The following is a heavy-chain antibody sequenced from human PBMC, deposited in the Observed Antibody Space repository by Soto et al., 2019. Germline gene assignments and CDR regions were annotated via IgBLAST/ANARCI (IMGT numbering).Heavy chain of an antibody. J-gene: IGHJ5*02. D-gene: IGHD6-13*01. CDR1: DGSLSDYF. CDR2: INPSGST. CDR3: VASLAASGLNWLDP. V-gene: IGHV4-34*01. Sequence: SETLSLTCGVNDGSLSDYFWSWIRQFPGKGLEWIGEINPSGSTSNNPSLKSRVTLSIDASKNQFSLRLTSMTAADTAVYYCVASLAASGLNWLDPWGRGTLVTVSS.